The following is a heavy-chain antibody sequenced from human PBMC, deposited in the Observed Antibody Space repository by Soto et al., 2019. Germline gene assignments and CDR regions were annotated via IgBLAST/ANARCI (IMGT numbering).Heavy chain of an antibody. D-gene: IGHD1-7*01. CDR1: GDSVSSNSAA. Sequence: PSQTLSLTCAISGDSVSSNSAAWNWIRQSPSRGLEWLGRTYYRSRWYNDYAVSVRSRITVSPDTSSNQFSLHLNSVTPEDTAVYYCAGTSALQWYYMYVWDKGSTVTVSS. V-gene: IGHV6-1*01. CDR2: TYYRSRWYN. CDR3: AGTSALQWYYMYV. J-gene: IGHJ6*03.